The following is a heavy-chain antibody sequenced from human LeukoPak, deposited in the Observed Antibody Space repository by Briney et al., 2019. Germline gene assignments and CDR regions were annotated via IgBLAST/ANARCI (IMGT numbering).Heavy chain of an antibody. Sequence: SETLSLTCTVSGGSISLYYWSWIRQPPGKGLEWIGYFYDTRSPKYNPSLVRLVTISLDMSRNQFSLNLTSVTAADTAVYYCARGRGSLTYWGQGTLATVSS. V-gene: IGHV4-59*01. D-gene: IGHD3-10*01. CDR3: ARGRGSLTY. CDR2: FYDTRSP. CDR1: GGSISLYY. J-gene: IGHJ4*02.